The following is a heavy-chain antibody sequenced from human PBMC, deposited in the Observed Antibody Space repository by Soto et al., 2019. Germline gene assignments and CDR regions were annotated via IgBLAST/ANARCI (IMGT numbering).Heavy chain of an antibody. CDR1: GGSISSSSYY. CDR2: IYYSGST. V-gene: IGHV4-39*01. Sequence: SETPSLTCTVSGGSISSSSYYWGWIRQPPGKGLEWIGSIYYSGSTYYNPSLKSRVTISVDTSKNQFSLKLSSVTAADTAVYYCASLPVAGTVRGPNWVYFDYWGQGTLVTVSS. CDR3: ASLPVAGTVRGPNWVYFDY. D-gene: IGHD6-19*01. J-gene: IGHJ4*02.